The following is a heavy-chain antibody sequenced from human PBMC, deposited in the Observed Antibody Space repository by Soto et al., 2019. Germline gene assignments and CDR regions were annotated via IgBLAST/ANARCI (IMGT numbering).Heavy chain of an antibody. Sequence: GDSLRLSCTASGFTFSKAYMNWVRQAPGKGLEWVGQIDSKIDADKTDFAAPVKGRFTLSRDDSKKTVYLQMKGLEIEDTAMYYCVTRFTAVATERFDYWGQGTLVTVS. CDR2: IDSKIDADKT. J-gene: IGHJ4*02. CDR3: VTRFTAVATERFDY. V-gene: IGHV3-15*04. CDR1: GFTFSKAY. D-gene: IGHD2-21*02.